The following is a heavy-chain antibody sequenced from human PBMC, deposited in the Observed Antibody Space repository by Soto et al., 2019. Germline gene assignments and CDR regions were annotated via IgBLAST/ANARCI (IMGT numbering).Heavy chain of an antibody. V-gene: IGHV3-11*03. CDR2: ISSSSSYT. Sequence: GGSLRLSCAASGFTFSDYYMSWIRQAPGKGLEWVSYISSSSSYTNYADSVKGRFTISRDNAKNSLYLQMNSLRAEDTAVYYCARYYYDSSGYYYENWFDPWGQGTLVTVSS. CDR1: GFTFSDYY. CDR3: ARYYYDSSGYYYENWFDP. J-gene: IGHJ5*02. D-gene: IGHD3-22*01.